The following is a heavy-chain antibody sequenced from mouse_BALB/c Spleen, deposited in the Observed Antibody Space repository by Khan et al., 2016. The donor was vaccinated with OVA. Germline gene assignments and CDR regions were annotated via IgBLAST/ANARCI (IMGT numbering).Heavy chain of an antibody. Sequence: EVQLQQSGPELVKPGASVKISCKASGYSFTGYFMNWVLQSHGKSLEWIGRINPHIGETFYNQKFKGKATLSVDAYSSTAQLELRSLASEDSAVYYCARIDRSDFDYWGQSTTLTVSS. CDR3: ARIDRSDFDY. D-gene: IGHD1-1*01. V-gene: IGHV1-20*02. J-gene: IGHJ2*01. CDR1: GYSFTGYF. CDR2: INPHIGET.